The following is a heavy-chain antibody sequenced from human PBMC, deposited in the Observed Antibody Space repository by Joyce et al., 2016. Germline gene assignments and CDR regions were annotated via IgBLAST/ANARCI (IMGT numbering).Heavy chain of an antibody. V-gene: IGHV4-39*01. J-gene: IGHJ4*02. D-gene: IGHD2-15*01. Sequence: QLQLQESGPGLVKPSETLSLTCTVSGGSISSSGYYWAWIRQPPGKGLEWIGSIYYTGSTFHTPSLKSRVTISGDTSKNQFSLNLRSVTAADTAVYYCARGYCSGGSCYQGDFWGQGTQVTVSS. CDR2: IYYTGST. CDR3: ARGYCSGGSCYQGDF. CDR1: GGSISSSGYY.